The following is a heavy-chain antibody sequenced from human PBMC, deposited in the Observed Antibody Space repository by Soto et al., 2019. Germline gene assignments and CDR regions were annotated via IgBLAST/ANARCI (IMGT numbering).Heavy chain of an antibody. D-gene: IGHD3-22*01. Sequence: ASVKVSCKASGGTFSSYAISWVRQAPGQGLEWMGGIIPIFGTANYAQKFQGRVTITADKSTSTAYMELSSLRSEDTAVYYCARGKIYDSSGYYFPGPNWFDPWGQGTLVTVSS. CDR3: ARGKIYDSSGYYFPGPNWFDP. V-gene: IGHV1-69*06. CDR2: IIPIFGTA. J-gene: IGHJ5*02. CDR1: GGTFSSYA.